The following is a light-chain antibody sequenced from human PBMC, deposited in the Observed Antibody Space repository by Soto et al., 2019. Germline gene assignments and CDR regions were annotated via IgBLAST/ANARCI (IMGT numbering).Light chain of an antibody. CDR3: CSYAGNYILV. CDR2: DVT. V-gene: IGLV2-11*01. Sequence: QSVLTQPRSVSGSPGQSITISCTGTSSDVGAYNYVSWYQLHPGKVPKLIIYDVTKRPSGVPDRFSGSKSGNMASLTISGLQAEDEADYYCCSYAGNYILVFGGGTKLT. J-gene: IGLJ2*01. CDR1: SSDVGAYNY.